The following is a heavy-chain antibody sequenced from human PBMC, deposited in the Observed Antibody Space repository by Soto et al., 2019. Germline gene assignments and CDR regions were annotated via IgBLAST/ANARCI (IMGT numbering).Heavy chain of an antibody. J-gene: IGHJ4*02. Sequence: EVQLVESGGGLVQPGGSLRLSCAASGFTFSSYSMNLVRQAPGKGLEWVSYISSSGSTIYYADSVKGRFTISRDNAKNSLYLQMNSLRDEDTAVYYCARDLNYDDPPLRYWGQGTLVTVSS. CDR1: GFTFSSYS. V-gene: IGHV3-48*02. D-gene: IGHD4-17*01. CDR3: ARDLNYDDPPLRY. CDR2: ISSSGSTI.